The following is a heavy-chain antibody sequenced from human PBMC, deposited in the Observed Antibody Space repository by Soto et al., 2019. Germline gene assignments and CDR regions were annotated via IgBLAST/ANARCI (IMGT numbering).Heavy chain of an antibody. V-gene: IGHV3-30*18. CDR3: AKGGRQWLVTSDFNY. CDR2: VSHDGRNT. CDR1: GFTFSDYA. D-gene: IGHD6-19*01. Sequence: VQLVESGGGVVQPGRSLRLSCAASGFTFSDYAMHWVRQAPGKGLEWVAVVSHDGRNTHYADSVKGRFTISRDSSKNTVSPEMTSLSAEDTAVYYCAKGGRQWLVTSDFNYGGREPWPPSPQ. J-gene: IGHJ4*02.